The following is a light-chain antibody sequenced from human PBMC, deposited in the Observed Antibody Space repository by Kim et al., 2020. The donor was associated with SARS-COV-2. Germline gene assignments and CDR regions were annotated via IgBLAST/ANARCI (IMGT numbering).Light chain of an antibody. CDR2: DAS. CDR3: QQRGNLPT. CDR1: QSVSNN. J-gene: IGKJ4*01. Sequence: EIVLTQSPATLSLSPGERATLSCRARQSVSNNLAWYQQKPGQAPRLLIFDASKRATGIATRFSGSGSGTDFSLTISSLESEDFAVYYCQQRGNLPTSGAGTKVDIK. V-gene: IGKV3-11*01.